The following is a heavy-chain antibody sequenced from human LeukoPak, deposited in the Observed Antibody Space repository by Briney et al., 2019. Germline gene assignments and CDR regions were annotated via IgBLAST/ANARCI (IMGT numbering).Heavy chain of an antibody. CDR3: ARALGWRNAFDI. V-gene: IGHV4-61*08. J-gene: IGHJ3*02. D-gene: IGHD2-21*01. Sequence: PSETLSLTCTVSGGSISTGGYYWSWIRQPPGKGLEWIGYISYSGGTHYNPSLKSRVSISVDTSKSQFSLKLSSVTAADTAVYYCARALGWRNAFDIWGQGTMVTVSS. CDR1: GGSISTGGYY. CDR2: ISYSGGT.